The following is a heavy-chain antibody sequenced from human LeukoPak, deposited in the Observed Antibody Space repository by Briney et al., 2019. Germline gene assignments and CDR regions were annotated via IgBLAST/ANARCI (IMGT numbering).Heavy chain of an antibody. Sequence: PGGSLRLSCAASGCTVSSNYMSRVRLAPGKGLERVSVIYSGGSRYYVYSVKVRFTISIDNSKISRYLKMNSLRAEDTSVYYCARSPVTIFYGEADYWGQGTLVTVSS. D-gene: IGHD3-9*01. CDR3: ARSPVTIFYGEADY. CDR1: GCTVSSNY. J-gene: IGHJ4*02. CDR2: IYSGGSR. V-gene: IGHV3-66*01.